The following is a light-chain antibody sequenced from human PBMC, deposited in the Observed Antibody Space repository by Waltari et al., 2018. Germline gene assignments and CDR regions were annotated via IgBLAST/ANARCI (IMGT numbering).Light chain of an antibody. CDR2: ARS. CDR3: QQSNSMPRT. Sequence: DIQMTQSPSSLSASVGARVTITCRTSQTISHYLNWYQQQPGKAPKLLIYARSTLQSGVPSRFSGSEAGEDFTLTISSLQPEDFATYYCQQSNSMPRTFGQGTKVEIK. CDR1: QTISHY. J-gene: IGKJ1*01. V-gene: IGKV1-39*01.